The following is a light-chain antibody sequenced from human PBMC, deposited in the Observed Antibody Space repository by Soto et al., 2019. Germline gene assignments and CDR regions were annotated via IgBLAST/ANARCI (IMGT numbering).Light chain of an antibody. Sequence: EIVLTQSPATLSLSPGERATLSCRASQSVSSYLAWYQQNPGQAPRLLIYDASNRATGIPARCSGSGSGTTFNLLISSLEPEDFAVYSGQQRSNWPPVYTGGQGTKLEIK. CDR1: QSVSSY. CDR2: DAS. CDR3: QQRSNWPPVYT. J-gene: IGKJ2*01. V-gene: IGKV3-11*01.